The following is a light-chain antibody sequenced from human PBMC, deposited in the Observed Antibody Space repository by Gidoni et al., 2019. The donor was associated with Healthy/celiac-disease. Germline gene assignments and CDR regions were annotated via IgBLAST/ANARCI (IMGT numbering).Light chain of an antibody. CDR2: GAS. J-gene: IGKJ4*01. CDR1: QSVSSSC. CDR3: QQYGSSPET. Sequence: EIVLTQSPGTLSLSPGGRATLSCRASQSVSSSCLAWYQQKPGQAPRLLIYGASSRATGIPDRFSGSGSGTDFTITISRLEPEDFAVYYCQQYGSSPETFGGGTKVEIK. V-gene: IGKV3-20*01.